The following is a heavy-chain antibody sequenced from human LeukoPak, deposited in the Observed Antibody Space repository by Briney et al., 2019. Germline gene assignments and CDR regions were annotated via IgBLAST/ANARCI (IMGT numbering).Heavy chain of an antibody. CDR1: GGSISSGGYS. J-gene: IGHJ5*02. Sequence: SQTLSLTCTVSGGSISSGGYSWSWIRQHPGKGLGWIGYIYYSGSTYYNPSLKSRVTISVDTSKNQFSLKLSSVTAADTAVYYCARATTVTKNWFDPWGQGTLVTVSS. D-gene: IGHD4-17*01. CDR3: ARATTVTKNWFDP. CDR2: IYYSGST. V-gene: IGHV4-31*03.